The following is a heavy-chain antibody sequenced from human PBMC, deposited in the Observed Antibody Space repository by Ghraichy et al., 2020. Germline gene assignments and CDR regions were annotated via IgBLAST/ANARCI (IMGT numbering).Heavy chain of an antibody. Sequence: KVSCKTSGYTFTNYGITWVRQAPGQGLEWMGWITTRNGNTQSAQRLQGRFTMTSDTSTNTVYLELRSLTSDDTAVYYCARGINYFDPWGQGTLVTVSS. D-gene: IGHD1-7*01. V-gene: IGHV1-18*04. CDR2: ITTRNGNT. CDR3: ARGINYFDP. J-gene: IGHJ5*02. CDR1: GYTFTNYG.